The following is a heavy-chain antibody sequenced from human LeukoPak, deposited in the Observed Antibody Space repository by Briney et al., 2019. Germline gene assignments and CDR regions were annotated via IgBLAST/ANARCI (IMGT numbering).Heavy chain of an antibody. CDR1: GGSFSGYY. D-gene: IGHD5-18*01. J-gene: IGHJ4*02. CDR3: ASGSYGQFDY. CDR2: INHSGST. Sequence: MPSETLSLTCAVYGGSFSGYYWSWIRQPPGKGLEWIGEINHSGSTNYNPSLKSRVTISVDTSKNQFSLKLSSVTAADTAVYYCASGSYGQFDYWGQGTLVTVSS. V-gene: IGHV4-34*01.